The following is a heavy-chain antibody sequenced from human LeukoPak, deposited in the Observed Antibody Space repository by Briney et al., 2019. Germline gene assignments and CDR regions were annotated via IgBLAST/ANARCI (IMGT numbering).Heavy chain of an antibody. CDR1: GDSVSSNSAA. CDR2: TYYRSKWYN. J-gene: IGHJ3*02. CDR3: AREGEVAAAGPLDAFDI. D-gene: IGHD6-13*01. V-gene: IGHV6-1*01. Sequence: SQTLSLTCAVSGDSVSSNSAAWNWIRQSPSRGLEWLGRTYYRSKWYNDYAVSVKSRITINPDTSKNQFSLQLNSVTPEDTAVYYCAREGEVAAAGPLDAFDIWGQGTMVTVSS.